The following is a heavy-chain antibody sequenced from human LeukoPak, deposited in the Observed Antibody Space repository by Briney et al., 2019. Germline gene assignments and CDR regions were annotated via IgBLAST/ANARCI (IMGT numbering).Heavy chain of an antibody. J-gene: IGHJ5*02. CDR1: GFTFSSYA. CDR2: ISYDGSNK. V-gene: IGHV3-30*04. D-gene: IGHD1-26*01. Sequence: GGSLRLSCAASGFTFSSYAMHWVRQAPGKGLEWVAVISYDGSNKYYADSVKGRFTISRDNSKNTLYLQMNSLRAEDTAVYYCARVARGSYYGWFDPWGQGTLVTVSS. CDR3: ARVARGSYYGWFDP.